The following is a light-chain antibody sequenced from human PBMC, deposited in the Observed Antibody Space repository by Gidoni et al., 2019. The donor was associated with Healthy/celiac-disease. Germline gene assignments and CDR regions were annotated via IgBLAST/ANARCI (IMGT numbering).Light chain of an antibody. CDR3: CSYAGSSTLGV. J-gene: IGLJ2*01. Sequence: QPALTQPASVSGSPGPSITISCTGTSSDVGSYNLVSWYQQHPGEAPKLMIYEVSTRPSGVSNRFSGSKSGNTASLTISGLQAEDEADYYCCSYAGSSTLGVFGGGTKLTVL. V-gene: IGLV2-23*02. CDR2: EVS. CDR1: SSDVGSYNL.